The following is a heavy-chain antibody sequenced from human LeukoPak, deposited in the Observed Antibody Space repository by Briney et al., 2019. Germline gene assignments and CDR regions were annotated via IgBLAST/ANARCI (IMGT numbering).Heavy chain of an antibody. CDR3: ARVGIVLVTAIYWYFDL. D-gene: IGHD2-21*02. CDR2: IYYSGST. J-gene: IGHJ2*01. Sequence: PSETLSLTCAVYGGSFSGYYWSWIRQPPGKGLEWIGSIYYSGSTYYNPSLKSRVTISVDTSTNQFSLKLSSVTAADTAVYYCARVGIVLVTAIYWYFDLWGRGTLVTVSS. V-gene: IGHV4-34*01. CDR1: GGSFSGYY.